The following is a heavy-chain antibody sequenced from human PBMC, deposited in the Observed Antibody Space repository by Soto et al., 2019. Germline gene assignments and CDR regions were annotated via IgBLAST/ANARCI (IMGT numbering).Heavy chain of an antibody. J-gene: IGHJ4*02. CDR2: ISSSSITI. D-gene: IGHD3-10*01. CDR3: ARDLFSAQDGDY. CDR1: GFTFSSYS. V-gene: IGHV3-48*01. Sequence: EVQLVESGGGLVQPGGSLRLSCAASGFTFSSYSMNWVRQAPGKGLEWVSYISSSSITIYYADSVKGRFTISRDNAKNSLYLQMNSLRAEDTAVYYCARDLFSAQDGDYWGQGTLVTVSS.